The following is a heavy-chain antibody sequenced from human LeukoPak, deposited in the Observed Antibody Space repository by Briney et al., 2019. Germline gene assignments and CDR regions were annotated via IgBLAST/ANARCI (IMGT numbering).Heavy chain of an antibody. CDR2: ISYDGSNK. J-gene: IGHJ4*02. CDR1: GFTFSSYA. Sequence: PGGSLRLSCAASGFTFSSYAMHWVRQAPGKGLEWVAVISYDGSNKYYADSVKGRFTISRDNSKNTLYLQMNSLRAEDTAVYYCATPLGEMATNPGYWGQGTLVTVSS. CDR3: ATPLGEMATNPGY. V-gene: IGHV3-30-3*01. D-gene: IGHD5-24*01.